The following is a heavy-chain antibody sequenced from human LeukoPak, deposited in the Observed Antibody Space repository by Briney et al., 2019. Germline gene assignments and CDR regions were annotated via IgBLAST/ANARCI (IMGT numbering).Heavy chain of an antibody. Sequence: SETLSLTCAVYGGSFSGYYWSWIRQPPGKGLEWIGEINHSGSINYNPSLKSRVTISVDTSKNQFSLKLSSVTAADTAVYYCARDGILTGYFDYWGQGTLVTVSS. J-gene: IGHJ4*02. CDR3: ARDGILTGYFDY. CDR1: GGSFSGYY. D-gene: IGHD3-9*01. V-gene: IGHV4-34*01. CDR2: INHSGSI.